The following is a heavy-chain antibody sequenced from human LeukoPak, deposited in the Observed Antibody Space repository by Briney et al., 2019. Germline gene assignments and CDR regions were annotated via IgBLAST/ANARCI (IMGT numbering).Heavy chain of an antibody. CDR1: GFTFSSYA. V-gene: IGHV3-74*01. CDR2: INPDGSGT. CDR3: ARDSGSGSYSGY. D-gene: IGHD3-10*01. J-gene: IGHJ4*02. Sequence: GGSLRLSCAASGFTFSSYAMSWVRQAPGKRLEWVSRINPDGSGTSHADSVKGRFTISRDNAKNTLYLQMNSLRAEDTAVYYCARDSGSGSYSGYWGLGTLVTVSS.